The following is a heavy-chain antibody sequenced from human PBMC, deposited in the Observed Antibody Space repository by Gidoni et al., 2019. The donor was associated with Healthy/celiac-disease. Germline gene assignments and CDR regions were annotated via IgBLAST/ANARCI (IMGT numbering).Heavy chain of an antibody. J-gene: IGHJ3*02. V-gene: IGHV4-39*01. CDR3: ARRRWLDAFDI. Sequence: KSRVTISVDTSKNQFSLKLSPVTAADTAVYYCARRRWLDAFDIWGQGTMVTVSS. D-gene: IGHD5-12*01.